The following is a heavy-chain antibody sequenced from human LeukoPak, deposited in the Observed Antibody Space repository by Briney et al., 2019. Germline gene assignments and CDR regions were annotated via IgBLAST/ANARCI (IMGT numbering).Heavy chain of an antibody. CDR2: IYYSGST. J-gene: IGHJ4*02. CDR1: GCSISSHY. V-gene: IGHV4-59*11. D-gene: IGHD3-16*01. Sequence: SETLSLTCTVSGCSISSHYWSWIRQPPGKGLEWIGYIYYSGSTNYNPSLKSRVTISVDTSKNQFSLKLSSVTAADTAVYCCARCGGADDSFDYWGQGTLVTVSS. CDR3: ARCGGADDSFDY.